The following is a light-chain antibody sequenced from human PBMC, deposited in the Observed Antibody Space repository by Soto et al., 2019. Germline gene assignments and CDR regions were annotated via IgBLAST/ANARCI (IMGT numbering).Light chain of an antibody. CDR2: DVD. CDR1: SSDVGGYNY. V-gene: IGLV2-14*03. CDR3: SSYTSSSTVI. Sequence: QSVLTQPASISGSPGQSITISCTGTSSDVGGYNYVSWYQQYPGKAPKLMIYDVDNRPSGVSNRFSGSKSGKTASLTISGLQAEDEADYYCSSYTSSSTVIFGGGTKLPVL. J-gene: IGLJ2*01.